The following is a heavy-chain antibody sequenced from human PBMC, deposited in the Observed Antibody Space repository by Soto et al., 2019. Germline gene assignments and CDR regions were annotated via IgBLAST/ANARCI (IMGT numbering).Heavy chain of an antibody. CDR1: GFTFSSYE. CDR3: AKQVVIRPRHVGMDV. V-gene: IGHV3-48*03. D-gene: IGHD3-22*01. J-gene: IGHJ6*02. Sequence: GGSLRLSCAASGFTFSSYEMNWVRQAPGKGLEWVSYISSSGSTIYYADSVKGRFTISRDNAKNSLYLQMNSLRAEDTAVYYCAKQVVIRPRHVGMDVWGQGTTVTVSS. CDR2: ISSSGSTI.